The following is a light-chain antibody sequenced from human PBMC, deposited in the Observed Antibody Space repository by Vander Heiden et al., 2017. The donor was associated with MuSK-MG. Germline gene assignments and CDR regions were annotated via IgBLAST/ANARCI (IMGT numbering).Light chain of an antibody. CDR2: GAS. CDR3: QQDNAWAPT. V-gene: IGKV3-15*01. CDR1: QNINSD. J-gene: IGKJ1*01. Sequence: ETVMTQSPATLSLSPGERATLSCRASQNINSDVVWYQQKPGQAPRLLIYGASSRATGIPIGFSGVGSGTEFTLTITNLQSEDFALYYCQQDNAWAPTFGQGTKVEIK.